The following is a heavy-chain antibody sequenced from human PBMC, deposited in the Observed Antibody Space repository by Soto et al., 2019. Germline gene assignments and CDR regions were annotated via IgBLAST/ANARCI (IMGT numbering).Heavy chain of an antibody. CDR2: IIPILGIA. CDR3: ARDEVKYYYDSSGYVDAFDI. D-gene: IGHD3-22*01. CDR1: GGTFSSYT. V-gene: IGHV1-69*08. J-gene: IGHJ3*02. Sequence: QVQLVQSGAEVKKPESSVKVSCKASGGTFSSYTISWVRQAPGQGLEWMGRIIPILGIANYAQKFQGRVTITADKSTSTAYMELSSLRSEDTAVYYCARDEVKYYYDSSGYVDAFDIWGQGTMVTVSS.